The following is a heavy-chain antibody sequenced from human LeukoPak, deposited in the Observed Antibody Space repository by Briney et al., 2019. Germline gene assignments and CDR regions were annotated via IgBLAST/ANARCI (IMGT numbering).Heavy chain of an antibody. D-gene: IGHD3-16*01. CDR2: IIPILGIA. J-gene: IGHJ4*02. CDR1: GGTFSSYA. V-gene: IGHV1-69*04. CDR3: ARGKIMRSVFDY. Sequence: SEKVSCKASGGTFSSYAISWVRQAPGQGLEWMGRIIPILGIANYAQKFQGRVTITADKSTSTAYMELSSLRSEDTAVYYCARGKIMRSVFDYWGQGTLVTVSS.